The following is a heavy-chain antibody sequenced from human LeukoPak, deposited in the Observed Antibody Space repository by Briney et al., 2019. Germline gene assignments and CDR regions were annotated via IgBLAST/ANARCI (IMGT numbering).Heavy chain of an antibody. J-gene: IGHJ4*02. CDR2: IRSEEYGGTP. V-gene: IGHV3-49*04. CDR3: TRALSGWTGYSDF. CDR1: GLTFGDYA. D-gene: IGHD6-19*01. Sequence: PGGSLGLSWRGSGLTFGDYAVTWVRQAPGKGLQWVGFIRSEEYGGTPDYATSVKGRFTISRENSESIAYLQMNSLRTEDTAVYYCTRALSGWTGYSDFWGQGTLVTVSS.